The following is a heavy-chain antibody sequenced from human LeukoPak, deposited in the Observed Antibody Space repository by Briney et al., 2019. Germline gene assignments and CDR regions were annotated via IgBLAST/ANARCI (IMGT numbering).Heavy chain of an antibody. V-gene: IGHV1-69*05. CDR3: ARGIAAAGS. CDR2: IIPIFGTA. CDR1: GGTFSSYA. Sequence: GSSVKVSCKASGGTFSSYAISWVRQAPGQGLEWMGGIIPIFGTANYAQKLQGRVTMTTDTSTSTAYMELRSLRSDDTAVYYCARGIAAAGSWGQGTLVTVSS. D-gene: IGHD6-13*01. J-gene: IGHJ4*02.